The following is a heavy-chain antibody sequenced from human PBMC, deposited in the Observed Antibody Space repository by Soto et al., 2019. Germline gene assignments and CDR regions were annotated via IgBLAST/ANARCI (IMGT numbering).Heavy chain of an antibody. CDR1: GYTFSAYY. J-gene: IGHJ5*02. D-gene: IGHD3-3*01. Sequence: ASVKVSCKASGYTFSAYYIHWVRQAPGQGLEWVGWINPNSGGANYAQKFQGWVTMTRDTSITTAYMEVSRLRSDDTAVYYCARGIAGGVVFSFDPWGHGTQVTVSS. V-gene: IGHV1-2*04. CDR2: INPNSGGA. CDR3: ARGIAGGVVFSFDP.